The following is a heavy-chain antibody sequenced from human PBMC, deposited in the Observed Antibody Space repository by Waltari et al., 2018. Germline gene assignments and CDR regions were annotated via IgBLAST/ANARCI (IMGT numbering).Heavy chain of an antibody. CDR3: ATYIGASVGTAAFDV. Sequence: QLQLQESGPGLVKPSETLSLTCSVSGVSITSNRHYWGWIRQPPGQGLEGIGTMSYSGATYRSPSLKSRVTISRDTSKNQLSLKLGSVTAADTAVYYCATYIGASVGTAAFDVWGQGTMVTVSS. J-gene: IGHJ3*01. CDR2: MSYSGAT. CDR1: GVSITSNRHY. D-gene: IGHD5-12*01. V-gene: IGHV4-39*01.